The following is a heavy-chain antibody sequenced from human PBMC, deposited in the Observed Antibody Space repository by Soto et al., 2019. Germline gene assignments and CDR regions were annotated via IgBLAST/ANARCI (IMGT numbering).Heavy chain of an antibody. D-gene: IGHD3-22*01. CDR3: ARLRDYYDTSGYFSEALDY. J-gene: IGHJ4*02. CDR1: GDRVSSNSAA. CDR2: TYYRSKWYN. V-gene: IGHV6-1*01. Sequence: SQTLSLTCAISGDRVSSNSAAWNWIRRSPSRGLEWLGRTYYRSKWYNDYAASVKSRITINPDTSKNQFSLQLNSVTPEDTAVYFCARLRDYYDTSGYFSEALDYWGQGTLVTVSS.